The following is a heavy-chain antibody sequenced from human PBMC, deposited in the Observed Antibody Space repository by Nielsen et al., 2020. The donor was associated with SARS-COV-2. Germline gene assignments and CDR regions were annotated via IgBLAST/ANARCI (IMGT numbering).Heavy chain of an antibody. CDR2: IKQDGSEK. J-gene: IGHJ6*02. Sequence: WIRQPPGKGLEWVANIKQDGSEKYYVDSVKGRFTISRDNAKNSLYLQMNSLRAEDTAVYYCARYCSSTSCYAGGKYYYYGMDVWGQGTTVTVSS. D-gene: IGHD2-2*01. V-gene: IGHV3-7*03. CDR3: ARYCSSTSCYAGGKYYYYGMDV.